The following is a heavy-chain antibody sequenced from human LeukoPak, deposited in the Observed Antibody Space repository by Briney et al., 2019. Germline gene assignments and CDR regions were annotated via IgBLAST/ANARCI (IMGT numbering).Heavy chain of an antibody. CDR2: INPNSGGT. Sequence: ASVKVSCKASGYTFTGYYMHWVRQAPGQGLEWMGWINPNSGGTNYAQKFQGRVTMTRDTSISTAYMELSSLRSEDTAVYYCARVPYCSGGSCYSGLRRSSGWYHYWGQGTLVTVSS. D-gene: IGHD2-15*01. CDR3: ARVPYCSGGSCYSGLRRSSGWYHY. CDR1: GYTFTGYY. J-gene: IGHJ4*02. V-gene: IGHV1-2*02.